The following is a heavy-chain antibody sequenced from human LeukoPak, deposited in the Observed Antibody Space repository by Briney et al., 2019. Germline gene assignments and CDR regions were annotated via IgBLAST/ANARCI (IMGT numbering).Heavy chain of an antibody. CDR3: ARVPCSGGSCYSGYFDY. V-gene: IGHV3-48*01. D-gene: IGHD2-15*01. CDR1: GFTFSAYS. CDR2: ISSSSSTI. J-gene: IGHJ4*02. Sequence: GGSLRLSCAASGFTFSAYSMNWVRQAPGKGLEGVSYISSSSSTIKYADSVKGRFTISRDNAKNSLYLQMNSLRAEDTAVYYCARVPCSGGSCYSGYFDYWGQGTLVTVSS.